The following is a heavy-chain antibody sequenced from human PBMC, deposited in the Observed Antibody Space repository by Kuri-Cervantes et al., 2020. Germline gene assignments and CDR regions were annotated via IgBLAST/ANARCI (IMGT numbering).Heavy chain of an antibody. CDR1: GGSFSGYY. CDR3: ARGGAKCSGDSCYSAYNYYYMDV. Sequence: SETLSLTCAVYGGSFSGYYWSWIRQPPGKGLEWIGEINHSGSTNYNPSLKSRVTISVDTSKNQFSLKLSSVTAADTAVYYCARGGAKCSGDSCYSAYNYYYMDVWGKGTTVTVSS. D-gene: IGHD2-15*01. V-gene: IGHV4-34*01. J-gene: IGHJ6*03. CDR2: INHSGST.